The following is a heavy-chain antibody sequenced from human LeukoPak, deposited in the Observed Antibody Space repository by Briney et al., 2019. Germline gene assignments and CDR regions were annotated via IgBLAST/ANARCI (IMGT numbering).Heavy chain of an antibody. CDR3: ASPSHDYGDYYFDY. CDR1: GGTFSSYA. D-gene: IGHD4-17*01. V-gene: IGHV1-69*04. J-gene: IGHJ4*02. CDR2: IIPILGIA. Sequence: GASVTVSCKASGGTFSSYAISWVRQAPEQGLEWMGRIIPILGIANYAQKFQGRVTITADKSTSTAYMELSSLRSEDTAVYYCASPSHDYGDYYFDYWGQGTLVTVSS.